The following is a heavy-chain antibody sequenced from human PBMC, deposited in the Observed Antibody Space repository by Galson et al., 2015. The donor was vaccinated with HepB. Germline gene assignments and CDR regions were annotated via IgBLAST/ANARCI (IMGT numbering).Heavy chain of an antibody. J-gene: IGHJ3*02. D-gene: IGHD3-22*01. CDR1: GFTFSSYS. V-gene: IGHV3-21*01. CDR2: ISSSSSYI. CDR3: ARVLAYYYDSSGPGAFDI. Sequence: SLRLSCAASGFTFSSYSMNWVRQAPGKGLEWVSSISSSSSYIYYADSVKGRFTISRDNAKNSLYLQMNSLRAEDTAVYYCARVLAYYYDSSGPGAFDIWGQGTMVTVSS.